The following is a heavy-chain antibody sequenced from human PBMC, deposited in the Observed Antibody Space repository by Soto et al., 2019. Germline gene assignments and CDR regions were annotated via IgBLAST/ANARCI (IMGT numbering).Heavy chain of an antibody. CDR3: ARKAASSLAFDY. V-gene: IGHV3-48*02. CDR1: GFIFSIHA. J-gene: IGHJ4*02. Sequence: GGSLRLSCSGSGFIFSIHAIHWVRQAPGRGLEWLSYISYSSSSIYYADSVKGRFTVSRDNAQDSLYLQMDSLRDEDTATYYCARKAASSLAFDYWGQGALVTVSS. CDR2: ISYSSSSI. D-gene: IGHD3-3*02.